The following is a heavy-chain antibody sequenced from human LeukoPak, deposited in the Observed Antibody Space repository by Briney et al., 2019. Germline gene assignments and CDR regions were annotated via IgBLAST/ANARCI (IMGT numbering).Heavy chain of an antibody. V-gene: IGHV1-2*02. J-gene: IGHJ4*02. D-gene: IGHD2-15*01. CDR1: GYTFTGYY. CDR3: APLKGGYFDY. Sequence: ASVTVSCKASGYTFTGYYLHWVRQAPGQGLEWMGWINPKSGGTNYAQKFQGRVTMTRDTSISTAYMELSRLRSDDTAMYYCAPLKGGYFDYWGQGTLVIVSS. CDR2: INPKSGGT.